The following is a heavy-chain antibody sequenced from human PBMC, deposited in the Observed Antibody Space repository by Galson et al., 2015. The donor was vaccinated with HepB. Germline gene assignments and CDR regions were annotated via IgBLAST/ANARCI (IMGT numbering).Heavy chain of an antibody. J-gene: IGHJ3*02. CDR2: ISSSSSYI. V-gene: IGHV3-21*01. CDR3: ARDTVVVVVAALVFDI. CDR1: GFTFSTYS. D-gene: IGHD2-15*01. Sequence: SLRLSCAASGFTFSTYSMNWVRQAPGKGLEWVSSISSSSSYIYYADSVKGRFTISRDNAKNSLYLQTNSLRAEDTAVYYCARDTVVVVVAALVFDIWGQGTIVTVSS.